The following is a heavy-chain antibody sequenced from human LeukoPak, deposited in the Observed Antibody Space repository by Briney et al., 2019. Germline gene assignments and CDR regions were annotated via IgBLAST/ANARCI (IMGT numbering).Heavy chain of an antibody. J-gene: IGHJ6*02. V-gene: IGHV4-4*02. CDR2: IYHSGST. Sequence: PSETLSLTCAVPGXSISSSNWWSWVRQPPGKVLEWIGEIYHSGSTNYNPSLKSRVTISVDKSKNQFSLKLSSVTAADTAVYYCAREGIGYCSSTSCYDLRGMDVWGQGTTVTVSS. CDR3: AREGIGYCSSTSCYDLRGMDV. CDR1: GXSISSSNW. D-gene: IGHD2-2*01.